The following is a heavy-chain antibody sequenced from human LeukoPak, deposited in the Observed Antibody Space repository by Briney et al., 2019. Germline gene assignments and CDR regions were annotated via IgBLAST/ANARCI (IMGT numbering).Heavy chain of an antibody. CDR1: GFTFSSYA. D-gene: IGHD1-1*01. V-gene: IGHV3-30-3*01. CDR2: ISYDGSNK. Sequence: PGRSLRLSCAASGFTFSSYAVHWVRQAPGKGLEWVAVISYDGSNKYYADSVKGRFTISRDNSKNTLYLQMNSLRAEDTAVYYCARSRRTTYNWFDPWGQGTLVTVSS. J-gene: IGHJ5*02. CDR3: ARSRRTTYNWFDP.